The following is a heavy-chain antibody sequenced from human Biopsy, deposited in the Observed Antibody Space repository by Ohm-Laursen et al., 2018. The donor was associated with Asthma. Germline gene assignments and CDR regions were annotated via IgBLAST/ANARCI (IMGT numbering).Heavy chain of an antibody. V-gene: IGHV1-2*06. D-gene: IGHD6-13*01. CDR2: INPNSGAT. J-gene: IGHJ5*02. CDR3: ARGQKSAGDRWFDP. CDR1: GHPFIGYH. Sequence: ASVKVSCKASGHPFIGYHIHWMRQAPGQGLEWMGRINPNSGATNYAQKFQGRVTMTRDTSISTAYMEVSRLGSDDTAVYYCARGQKSAGDRWFDPWGQGTLVTVSS.